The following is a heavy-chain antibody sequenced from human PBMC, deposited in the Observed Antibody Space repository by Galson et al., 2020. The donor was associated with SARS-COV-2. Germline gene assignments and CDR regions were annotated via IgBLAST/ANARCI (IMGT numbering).Heavy chain of an antibody. Sequence: VSGPTLVKPTQTLTLTCTFSGFSLSTSGMCVSWIRQPPGKVLEWLARIDWDDDKYYSTSLKTRLTISKDTSKNQVVLTMTNMDPVDTATYYCARTYSSGWEGTYFDYWGQGTLVTVSS. J-gene: IGHJ4*02. CDR3: ARTYSSGWEGTYFDY. CDR1: GFSLSTSGMC. V-gene: IGHV2-70*11. CDR2: IDWDDDK. D-gene: IGHD6-19*01.